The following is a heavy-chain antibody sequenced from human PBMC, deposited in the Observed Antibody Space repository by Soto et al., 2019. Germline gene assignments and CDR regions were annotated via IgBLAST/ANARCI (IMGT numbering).Heavy chain of an antibody. CDR1: GGSITSSSHY. Sequence: QLQLQESGPGLVKPSETLSLTCTVSGGSITSSSHYWGWIRQPPGKGLECSANIYYDGNTYYNPSLNGRAPISLHTSKTQSSLRLNSVTAADPAVYYCARSSITPRLFMYPFDYWGQGTLVTVSS. V-gene: IGHV4-39*01. D-gene: IGHD6-6*01. CDR2: IYYDGNT. J-gene: IGHJ4*02. CDR3: ARSSITPRLFMYPFDY.